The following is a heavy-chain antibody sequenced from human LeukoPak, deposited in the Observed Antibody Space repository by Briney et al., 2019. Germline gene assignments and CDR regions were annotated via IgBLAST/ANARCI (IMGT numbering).Heavy chain of an antibody. CDR1: GYTFTSYY. J-gene: IGHJ6*02. CDR2: ISVYNGNT. Sequence: ASVKVSCKASGYTFTSYYMHWVRQAPGQGLEWMGWISVYNGNTNYAQKVQGRVTMTTDTSTSTAYMELRSLRSDDTAVYYCARQPAEYDYGLDVWGQGTTVTVSS. CDR3: ARQPAEYDYGLDV. V-gene: IGHV1-18*04.